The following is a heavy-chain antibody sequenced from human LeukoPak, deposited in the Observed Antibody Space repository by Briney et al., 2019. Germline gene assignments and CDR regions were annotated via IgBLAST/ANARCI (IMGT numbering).Heavy chain of an antibody. J-gene: IGHJ4*02. CDR1: GFTFSSYW. Sequence: PGGSLRLSCAASGFTFSSYWMHWVRQAPGKGLVWVSYISGDGSSTTYADSVKGRFTISRDNAKNTLDLQMNSLRAEDTAVYYCARGGWGTAIDYWAQGTLVTVPS. V-gene: IGHV3-74*01. D-gene: IGHD1-7*01. CDR2: ISGDGSST. CDR3: ARGGWGTAIDY.